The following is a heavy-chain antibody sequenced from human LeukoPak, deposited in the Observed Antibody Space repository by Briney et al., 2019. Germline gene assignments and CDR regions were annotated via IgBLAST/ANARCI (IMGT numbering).Heavy chain of an antibody. CDR1: GGSISSSSYY. J-gene: IGHJ3*02. D-gene: IGHD3-9*01. V-gene: IGHV4-39*01. CDR2: IYYSGST. Sequence: SETLSLTCTVSGGSISSSSYYWGWIRQPPGKGLEWIGSIYYSGSTYYNPSPKSRVTISVDTSKNQFSLKLSSVTAADTAVYYCARVQSPYYDILTHDAFDIWGQGTMVTVSS. CDR3: ARVQSPYYDILTHDAFDI.